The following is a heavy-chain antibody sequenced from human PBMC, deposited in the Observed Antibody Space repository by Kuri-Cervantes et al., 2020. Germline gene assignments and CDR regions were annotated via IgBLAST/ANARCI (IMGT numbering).Heavy chain of an antibody. V-gene: IGHV3-7*01. D-gene: IGHD5/OR15-5a*01. J-gene: IGHJ4*02. CDR1: GFTFNDAR. CDR3: AKDCRVVYERVVGLCY. CDR2: IKQDGSEK. Sequence: GESLKISCAASGFTFNDARMSWVRQAPGKGLEWVANIKQDGSEKYYVDSVKGRFTISRDNAKSSLYLQMNSLRAEDTAVYYCAKDCRVVYERVVGLCYWGQGTLVTVSS.